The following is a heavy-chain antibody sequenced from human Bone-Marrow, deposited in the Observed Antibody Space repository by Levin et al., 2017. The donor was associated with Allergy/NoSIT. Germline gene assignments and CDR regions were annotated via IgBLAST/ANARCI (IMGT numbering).Heavy chain of an antibody. V-gene: IGHV3-33*01. D-gene: IGHD4/OR15-4a*01. J-gene: IGHJ5*02. CDR2: IWYDGSEK. CDR1: GFIFSSFG. Sequence: GESLKISCAASGFIFSSFGMHWVRQAPGKGLDWVAVIWYDGSEKYYADSVKGRFTVSRDNSKNTVYLQMNSLRAEDTAVYYCSRGNGYGFNYFDPWGQGTLVTVSS. CDR3: SRGNGYGFNYFDP.